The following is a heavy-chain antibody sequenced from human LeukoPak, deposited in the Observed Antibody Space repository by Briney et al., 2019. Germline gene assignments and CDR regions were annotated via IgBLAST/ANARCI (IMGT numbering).Heavy chain of an antibody. J-gene: IGHJ1*01. V-gene: IGHV4-59*01. D-gene: IGHD3-22*01. CDR3: ARLKYYYDSSGYRAEYFQH. CDR1: GGSISSYY. CDR2: IYYSGST. Sequence: SETLSLTCTVSGGSISSYYWSWIRQPPGKGLEWIGYIYYSGSTNYNPSLKSRVTISVETSKNEFSLKLRSVTAADTAVYYCARLKYYYDSSGYRAEYFQHWGQGTLVTVSS.